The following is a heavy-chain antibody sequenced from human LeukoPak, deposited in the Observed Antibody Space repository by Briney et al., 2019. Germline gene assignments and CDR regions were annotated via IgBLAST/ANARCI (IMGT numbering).Heavy chain of an antibody. CDR3: ARDYDESGGVWFDP. D-gene: IGHD2-15*01. CDR1: GFTFNSYA. J-gene: IGHJ5*02. Sequence: PGGSLRLSCAASGFTFNSYAMHWVRQAPGKGLEWVAVISYDGSNKYYADSVKGRFTISRDNSKNTLYLQMNSLRAEDTAVYYCARDYDESGGVWFDPWGQGTLVTVSS. CDR2: ISYDGSNK. V-gene: IGHV3-30-3*01.